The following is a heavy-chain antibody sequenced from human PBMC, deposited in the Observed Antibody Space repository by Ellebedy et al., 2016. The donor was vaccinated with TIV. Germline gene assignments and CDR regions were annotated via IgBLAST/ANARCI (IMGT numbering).Heavy chain of an antibody. CDR2: ISAYNGNT. J-gene: IGHJ5*02. CDR3: ARLFSSGWYLRGDNWFDP. V-gene: IGHV1-18*01. CDR1: GYTFTSYG. D-gene: IGHD6-19*01. Sequence: ASVKVSCKASGYTFTSYGISWVRQAPGQGLEWMGWISAYNGNTNYAQKLQGRVTMTTDTSTSTAYMELRSLRSDDTAVYYCARLFSSGWYLRGDNWFDPWGQGTLVTVSS.